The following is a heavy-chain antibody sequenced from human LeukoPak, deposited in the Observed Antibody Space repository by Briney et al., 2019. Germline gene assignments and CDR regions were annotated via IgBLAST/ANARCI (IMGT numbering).Heavy chain of an antibody. CDR2: TYYRSKWYN. CDR3: VSGRVAGIDAFDI. J-gene: IGHJ3*02. V-gene: IGHV6-1*01. Sequence: SQTLSLTFAISGDGVSSNSAAWNWIRQSPSRGLEWLGRTYYRSKWYNDYALSLQSRITINTDTSKNQFSLQLNSVTPDDTAVYYFVSGRVAGIDAFDIWGQGTIVSVSS. CDR1: GDGVSSNSAA. D-gene: IGHD6-19*01.